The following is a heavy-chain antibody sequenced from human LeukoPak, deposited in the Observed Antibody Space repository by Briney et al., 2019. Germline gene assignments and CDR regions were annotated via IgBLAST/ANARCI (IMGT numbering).Heavy chain of an antibody. J-gene: IGHJ4*02. Sequence: ASVKVSCKASGYTFTGYYMHWVRQAPGHGLEWMGWINPNSGGTNYAQKFQGRVTMTRDTSISTAYMELSRLRSDDTAVYYCARAAEVVTALFDYWGQGTLVTVSS. V-gene: IGHV1-2*02. CDR3: ARAAEVVTALFDY. CDR2: INPNSGGT. D-gene: IGHD2-15*01. CDR1: GYTFTGYY.